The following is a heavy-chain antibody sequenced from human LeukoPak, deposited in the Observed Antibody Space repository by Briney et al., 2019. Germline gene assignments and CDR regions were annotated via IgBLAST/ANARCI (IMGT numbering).Heavy chain of an antibody. CDR1: GFTFSSYS. Sequence: PGGSLRLSCAASGFTFSSYSMNWVRQAPGKGLEWVAVIWYDGSNKYYADSVKGRFTISRDNSKNTLYLQMNSLRAEDTAVYYCARDLLRFSDPYYYYGMDVWGQGTTVTVSS. J-gene: IGHJ6*02. CDR3: ARDLLRFSDPYYYYGMDV. CDR2: IWYDGSNK. V-gene: IGHV3-33*08. D-gene: IGHD3-3*01.